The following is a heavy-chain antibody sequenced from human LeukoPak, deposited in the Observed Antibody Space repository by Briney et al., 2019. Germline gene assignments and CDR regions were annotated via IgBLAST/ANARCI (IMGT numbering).Heavy chain of an antibody. V-gene: IGHV4-39*01. CDR3: ARVTGSGIYMDV. CDR1: GDSISTSNSY. CDR2: IYYSGNT. J-gene: IGHJ6*03. D-gene: IGHD3-10*01. Sequence: SETLSLTCTVSGDSISTSNSYWGWIRQPPGKGLEWIGSIYYSGNTYYNASLKSRVTISVDTSKNQFSLKLTSVTAADTAVYYCARVTGSGIYMDVWGKGTTVTISS.